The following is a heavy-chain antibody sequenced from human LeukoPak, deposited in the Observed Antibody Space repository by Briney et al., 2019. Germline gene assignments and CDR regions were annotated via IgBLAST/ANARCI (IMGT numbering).Heavy chain of an antibody. Sequence: SETLSLTCAVYGGSFSGYYWSWIRQPPGKGLEWIGEINHSGSTNYNPSLKSRVTISVDTSKNQFSLKLSSVTAADTAMYYCARGPPFGSGWCNWFDPWGQGTLVTVSS. V-gene: IGHV4-34*01. CDR3: ARGPPFGSGWCNWFDP. J-gene: IGHJ5*02. D-gene: IGHD6-19*01. CDR2: INHSGST. CDR1: GGSFSGYY.